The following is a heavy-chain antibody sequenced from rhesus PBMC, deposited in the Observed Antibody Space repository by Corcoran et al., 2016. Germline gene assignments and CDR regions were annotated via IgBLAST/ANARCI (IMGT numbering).Heavy chain of an antibody. V-gene: IGHV4-122*02. Sequence: QVQLQESGPGLVKPSETLSLTCAVSGGSISSGYYYWSWIRPPPGKGREWIWYIFYGGSTSYNPCLKSRVTISRDTSKTQVSLRLRAVTAADTAVYDCARSSGSYYFDYWGQGVLVTVSS. D-gene: IGHD1-44*02. CDR1: GGSISSGYYY. CDR2: IFYGGST. CDR3: ARSSGSYYFDY. J-gene: IGHJ4*01.